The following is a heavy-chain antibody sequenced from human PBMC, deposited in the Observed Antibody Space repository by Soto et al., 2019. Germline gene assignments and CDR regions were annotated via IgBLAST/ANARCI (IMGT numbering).Heavy chain of an antibody. J-gene: IGHJ6*03. CDR3: ARGSRNYYYMDV. CDR2: IYHSGST. V-gene: IGHV4-4*02. D-gene: IGHD6-19*01. Sequence: PSETLSLTCAVSSGSISCSNWWSWDRQPPGKGLEWIGEIYHSGSTNYNPSLKSRVTISVDKSKNQFSLKLSSVTAADTAVYYCARGSRNYYYMDVWGKGTMVTVSS. CDR1: SGSISCSNW.